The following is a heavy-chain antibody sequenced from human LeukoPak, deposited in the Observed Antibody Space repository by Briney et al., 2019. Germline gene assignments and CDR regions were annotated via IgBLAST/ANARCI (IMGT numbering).Heavy chain of an antibody. CDR2: ISYDGSNK. D-gene: IGHD5-18*01. CDR1: GFTFSSYG. J-gene: IGHJ4*02. Sequence: GGSLRLTCAASGFTFSSYGMHWVRQAPGRGLEWVAVISYDGSNKYYADSVKGRFTISRDNSKNTLYLQMNSLRAEDTAVYYCAKDAAMVPDYWGQGTLVTVSS. CDR3: AKDAAMVPDY. V-gene: IGHV3-30*18.